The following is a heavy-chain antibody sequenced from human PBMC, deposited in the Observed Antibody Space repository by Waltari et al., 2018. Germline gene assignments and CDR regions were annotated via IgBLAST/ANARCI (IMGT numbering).Heavy chain of an antibody. D-gene: IGHD6-19*01. CDR1: VGFISGYF. CDR2: ISHTGTT. V-gene: IGHV4-59*01. J-gene: IGHJ4*02. Sequence: QVQLQESGPGLVKPSETLSLTCTVSVGFISGYFWSWIRQSPGKGLEWIGSISHTGTTDYNPSLKSRVSISVDSSKSQFSLNLTSVTAADTAFYYCAREFSSGWYSHLDYWGQGKLVTVS. CDR3: AREFSSGWYSHLDY.